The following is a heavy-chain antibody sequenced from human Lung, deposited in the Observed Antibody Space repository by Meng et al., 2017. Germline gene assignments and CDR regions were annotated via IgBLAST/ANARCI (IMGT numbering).Heavy chain of an antibody. CDR3: ARGPTTMAHDFDY. J-gene: IGHJ4*02. CDR2: INHSGSN. V-gene: IGHV4-34*01. CDR1: GGSFRDYY. D-gene: IGHD4-11*01. Sequence: RQEWGGGLLVHSEPPPLTCVVSGGSFRDYYWSWFRQPPGEGLEWIGEINHSGSNNYNPSLESRATISVDTSQNNLSLKLSSVTAADSAVYYCARGPTTMAHDFDYWGQGTLVTVSS.